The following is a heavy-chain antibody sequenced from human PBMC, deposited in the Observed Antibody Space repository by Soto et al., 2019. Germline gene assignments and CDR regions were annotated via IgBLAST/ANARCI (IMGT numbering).Heavy chain of an antibody. V-gene: IGHV4-59*01. D-gene: IGHD6-19*01. Sequence: QVQLQESGPGLVKPSETLSLTCTVSGGSMSSYYWSWIRQPPGKGLEWIGYIYYSGSTNYNPSLKSRVTLSVDTSKSQFSLKLSSVTAADTAVYYCARGYTSGWYYFDSWGQGTLVTVSS. J-gene: IGHJ4*02. CDR1: GGSMSSYY. CDR2: IYYSGST. CDR3: ARGYTSGWYYFDS.